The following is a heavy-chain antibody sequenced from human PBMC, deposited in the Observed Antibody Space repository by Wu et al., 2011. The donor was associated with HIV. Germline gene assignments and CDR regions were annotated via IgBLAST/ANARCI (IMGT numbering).Heavy chain of an antibody. Sequence: QDQLVQSGAEVKKPGSSVKVSCKASGDSFRRYGISWVRQAPGQGLEWMGGIIPVFGTENYPQRFQDRVTMSMDETTSTAVMELSSLRSEDTAVYYCARVETATTMGIYFYGMDVWGPGTTVTVSS. D-gene: IGHD5-24*01. J-gene: IGHJ6*02. CDR1: GDSFRRYG. V-gene: IGHV1-69*05. CDR3: ARVETATTMGIYFYGMDV. CDR2: IIPVFGTE.